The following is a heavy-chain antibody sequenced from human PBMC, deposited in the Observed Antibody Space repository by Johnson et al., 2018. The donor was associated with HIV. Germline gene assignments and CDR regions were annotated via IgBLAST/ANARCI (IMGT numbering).Heavy chain of an antibody. V-gene: IGHV3-30*18. CDR3: AKEDCTAIVCSDDAFHI. CDR1: GFTFSTYV. CDR2: ISYDGSNK. Sequence: QVQLVESGGGVVQPGRSLRLSCAASGFTFSTYVMHWVRQAPGKGLEWVAVISYDGSNKYYADSVKGRFTISRDNSKNTLYLQVKSLRPEDTAVYFCAKEDCTAIVCSDDAFHIWGQGTMVTLS. J-gene: IGHJ3*02. D-gene: IGHD2-21*02.